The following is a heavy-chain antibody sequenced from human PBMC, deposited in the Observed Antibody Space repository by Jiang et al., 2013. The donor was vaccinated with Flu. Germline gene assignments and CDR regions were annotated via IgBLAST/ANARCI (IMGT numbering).Heavy chain of an antibody. CDR2: IHHSGNT. CDR1: GYSISRGYY. V-gene: IGHV4-38-2*01. Sequence: LLKPSETLSLTCAVSGYSISRGYYWGWIRQPPGKGLEWIGSIHHSGNTHYNPSLKSRVTLSVDTSNNQFSLKLNSVTAADTAVYYCAGLYDLSWFDPWGQGTLVTVSS. CDR3: AGLYDLSWFDP. J-gene: IGHJ5*02. D-gene: IGHD3-3*01.